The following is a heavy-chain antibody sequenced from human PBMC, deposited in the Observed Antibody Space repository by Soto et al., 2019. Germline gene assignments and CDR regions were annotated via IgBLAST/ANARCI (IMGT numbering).Heavy chain of an antibody. D-gene: IGHD6-19*01. CDR3: SSELRPVYSGGDY. CDR2: IDSDGGSI. J-gene: IGHJ4*02. V-gene: IGHV3-74*01. CDR1: GFTFSDYW. Sequence: EVQLAQSGGGLVQPGGSLRLSCVASGFTFSDYWMHWVRQAPGEGLVWVSHIDSDGGSISDAASVKGRFTISRDNAKNTLYLQMNRLRDEGSSVYYCSSELRPVYSGGDYWGQGTQVAVSS.